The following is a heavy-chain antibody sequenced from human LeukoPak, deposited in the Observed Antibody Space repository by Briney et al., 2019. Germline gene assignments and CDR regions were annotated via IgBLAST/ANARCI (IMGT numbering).Heavy chain of an antibody. CDR3: ASNNVKYYDILTGYHHDAFDI. J-gene: IGHJ3*02. V-gene: IGHV1-2*02. D-gene: IGHD3-9*01. Sequence: ASVKVSCKASGYTFTGYYMHWVRQAPGQGLEWMGWINPNSGGTNYAQKFQGRVTMTRDTSISTAYMELSRLRSDDTAVYYCASNNVKYYDILTGYHHDAFDIWGQGTMVTVSS. CDR1: GYTFTGYY. CDR2: INPNSGGT.